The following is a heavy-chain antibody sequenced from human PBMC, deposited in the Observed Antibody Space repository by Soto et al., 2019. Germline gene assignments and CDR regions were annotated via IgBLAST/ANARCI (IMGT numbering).Heavy chain of an antibody. CDR1: GGSISSAAYC. D-gene: IGHD4-17*01. J-gene: IGHJ1*01. V-gene: IGHV4-30-4*01. Sequence: PSETLSLTCTVSGGSISSAAYCWTWNRQSPDKGLEWIGHSYQGGTTYSRPSLKSRVTMSVDTSKNQFSLKLTSVTAAETAVYYCARSRTTVTHSGFQHWGQGTMVTV. CDR3: ARSRTTVTHSGFQH. CDR2: SYQGGTT.